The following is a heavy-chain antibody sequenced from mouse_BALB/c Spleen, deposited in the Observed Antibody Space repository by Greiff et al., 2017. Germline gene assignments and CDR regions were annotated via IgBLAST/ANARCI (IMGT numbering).Heavy chain of an antibody. J-gene: IGHJ2*01. V-gene: IGHV5-12-1*01. Sequence: EVKVVESGGGLVKPGGSLKLSCAASGFAFSSYDMSWVRQTPEKRLEWVAYISSGGGSTYYPDTVKGRFTISRDNAKNTLYLQMSSLKSEDTAMYYSARHVGFLYYFDYWGQGTTLTVSS. CDR2: ISSGGGST. CDR3: ARHVGFLYYFDY. CDR1: GFAFSSYD.